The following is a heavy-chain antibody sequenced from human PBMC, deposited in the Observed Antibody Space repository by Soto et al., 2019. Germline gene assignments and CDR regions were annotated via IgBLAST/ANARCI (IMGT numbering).Heavy chain of an antibody. D-gene: IGHD2-21*02. V-gene: IGHV1-69*12. CDR1: GGNFRSES. CDR2: IIPFFGTS. CDR3: ARRHEFGGNSDAYDI. J-gene: IGHJ3*02. Sequence: QVQLVQSGAEVKKPGSSVKVSCKASGGNFRSESINWVRQAPGQGLEWMGGIIPFFGTSDYAQKFQGRLRITADESTPTAYMELSSLRSQDTAVYYCARRHEFGGNSDAYDIWGQGTMVTVSS.